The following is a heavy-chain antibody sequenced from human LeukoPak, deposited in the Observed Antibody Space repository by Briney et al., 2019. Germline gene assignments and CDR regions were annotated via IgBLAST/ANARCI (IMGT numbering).Heavy chain of an antibody. Sequence: ASVKVSCKASGYTFTGYYMHWVRQAPGQGLEWMGRINPNSGGTNYAQKFQGRVTMTRDTSISTAYMELSRLRSDDTAVYYRSNSDILTGYYPDVWGKGTTVTVSS. V-gene: IGHV1-2*06. CDR2: INPNSGGT. J-gene: IGHJ6*04. CDR3: SNSDILTGYYPDV. D-gene: IGHD3-9*01. CDR1: GYTFTGYY.